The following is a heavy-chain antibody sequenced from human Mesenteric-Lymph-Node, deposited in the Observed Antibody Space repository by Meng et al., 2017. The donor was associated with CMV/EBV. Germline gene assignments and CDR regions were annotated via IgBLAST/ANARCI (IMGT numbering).Heavy chain of an antibody. CDR1: GGSISSGDYY. CDR3: ARDSPITMVRGAFGY. Sequence: SETLSLTCTVSGGSISSGDYYWSWIRQPPGKGLEWIGYIYYSGSTYYNPSLKSRVTISVDTSKNQFSLKLSSVTAADTAVYYCARDSPITMVRGAFGYWGQGTLVTVSS. J-gene: IGHJ4*02. D-gene: IGHD3-10*01. V-gene: IGHV4-30-4*08. CDR2: IYYSGST.